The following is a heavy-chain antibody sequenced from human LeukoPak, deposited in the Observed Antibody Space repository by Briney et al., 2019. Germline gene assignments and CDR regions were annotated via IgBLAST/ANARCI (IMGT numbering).Heavy chain of an antibody. J-gene: IGHJ5*02. V-gene: IGHV3-11*04. D-gene: IGHD6-13*01. CDR2: ISSSGSTI. CDR1: GFTFSDYY. CDR3: ARAGNSSSWYRWFDP. Sequence: GGSLRLSCAASGFTFSDYYMSWIRQAPGKGLEWVSYISSSGSTIYFADSVKGRFTISRDNSKNTLYLQMNSLRAEDTAVYYCARAGNSSSWYRWFDPWGQGTLVTVSS.